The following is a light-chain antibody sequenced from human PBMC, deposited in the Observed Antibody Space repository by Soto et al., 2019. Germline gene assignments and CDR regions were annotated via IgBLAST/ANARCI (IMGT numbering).Light chain of an antibody. CDR1: QSVSSSY. V-gene: IGKV3-20*01. J-gene: IGKJ1*01. CDR2: GAS. CDR3: QQYGSSPRT. Sequence: EIVLTQSPGTLSLYTGERATLSCRASQSVSSSYLAWYQQKPGQAPRLLIYGASSRATGIPDRFSGSGSGTDFTLTISRLGPEDFAVYYCQQYGSSPRTFGQGTKVDIK.